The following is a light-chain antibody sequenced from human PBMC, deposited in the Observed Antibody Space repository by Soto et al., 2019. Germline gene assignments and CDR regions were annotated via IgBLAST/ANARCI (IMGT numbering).Light chain of an antibody. Sequence: EIIMTQSPGTLPVSPGERATLSCRASQSVSSSYLAWYQQKPGQAPRLIIYGASSRATGIPDRFSGSGSGTDFTLTISRLEPEDFAVYYCQQYGSSLTWTCGQGTKVDI. CDR1: QSVSSSY. CDR3: QQYGSSLTWT. CDR2: GAS. V-gene: IGKV3-20*01. J-gene: IGKJ1*01.